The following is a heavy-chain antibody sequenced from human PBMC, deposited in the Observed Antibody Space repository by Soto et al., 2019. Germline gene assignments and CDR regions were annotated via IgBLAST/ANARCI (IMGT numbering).Heavy chain of an antibody. J-gene: IGHJ6*02. Sequence: QLQLQESGPGLVKPSETLSLTCTVSGGSISSSSYYWGWIRQPPGKGLEWIGSISYSGSTDYNPALKSRVTISVDTSKNQCSLKLSSVTAADTAVYYCARAQGFLEWLLRPVLGYYGMDVWGQGTTVTVSS. CDR3: ARAQGFLEWLLRPVLGYYGMDV. CDR2: ISYSGST. V-gene: IGHV4-39*01. CDR1: GGSISSSSYY. D-gene: IGHD3-3*01.